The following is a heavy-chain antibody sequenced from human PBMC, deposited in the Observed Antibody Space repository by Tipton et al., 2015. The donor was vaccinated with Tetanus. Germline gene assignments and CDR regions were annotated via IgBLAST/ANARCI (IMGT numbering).Heavy chain of an antibody. CDR1: GASINAGGYL. CDR2: IYYTERT. J-gene: IGHJ4*02. Sequence: LRLSCTVPGASINAGGYLWTWVRQRPGKGLEWIGNIYYTERTSYNPSLDSRVTISVDTSKNHFSLRLTSVTAADTAVYYCARGVVGQGTYYFDKWGRGTLVTVSS. CDR3: ARGVVGQGTYYFDK. V-gene: IGHV4-31*02. D-gene: IGHD1-7*01.